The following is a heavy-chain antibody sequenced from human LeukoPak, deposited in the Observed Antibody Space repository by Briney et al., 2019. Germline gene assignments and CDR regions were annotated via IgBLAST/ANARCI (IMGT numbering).Heavy chain of an antibody. CDR3: AKDYSESRVADVFFEY. V-gene: IGHV3-23*01. D-gene: IGHD2-15*01. J-gene: IGHJ4*02. Sequence: GGSLSLSCAASGLTFSDYAMSWFRQAPGKGLEWVSGITSGFTPHYADSVKGRFTISRDNSKNTFHLQLNSLRAEDTTVYYCAKDYSESRVADVFFEYWGQGTLVTVSS. CDR2: ITSGFTP. CDR1: GLTFSDYA.